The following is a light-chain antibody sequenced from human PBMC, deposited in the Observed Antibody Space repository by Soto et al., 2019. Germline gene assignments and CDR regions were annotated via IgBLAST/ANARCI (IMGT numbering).Light chain of an antibody. Sequence: EIVMTQSPAPLSVSPGERATLSCRASQSVSSNLAWYQQKPGQAPRLLIYGASTRATGIPARFSGSGSGTEFTLTISILQSEDFAVYYWQQYKNWPLTFGGGTKVEIQ. CDR1: QSVSSN. CDR3: QQYKNWPLT. J-gene: IGKJ4*01. V-gene: IGKV3-15*01. CDR2: GAS.